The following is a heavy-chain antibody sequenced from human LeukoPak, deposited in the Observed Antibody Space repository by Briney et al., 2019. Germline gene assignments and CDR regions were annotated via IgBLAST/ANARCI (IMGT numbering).Heavy chain of an antibody. J-gene: IGHJ4*02. Sequence: PETLSLTCAVYGGSFSGYYWSWIRQPPGKGLEWIGDINHSGSTNYNPSLESRVTISVDTSKNQFSLKLSSVTAADTAVYYCASGSYGKSVHFDYWGQGTLVTVSS. CDR3: ASGSYGKSVHFDY. V-gene: IGHV4-34*01. CDR2: INHSGST. CDR1: GGSFSGYY. D-gene: IGHD5-18*01.